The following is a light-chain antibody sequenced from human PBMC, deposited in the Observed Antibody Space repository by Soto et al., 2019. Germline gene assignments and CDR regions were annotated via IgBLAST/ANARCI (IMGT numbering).Light chain of an antibody. Sequence: EIVMTQSPATLSVSPGERATLSCRASQSVSSSFAWYQQKPGQAPRLLIYGASTRATGIPARFSGSGSGTEFPLTISILQSEDFAFYFCQQYNNWPPDRTFGQGTKVEIK. CDR1: QSVSSS. V-gene: IGKV3-15*01. J-gene: IGKJ1*01. CDR3: QQYNNWPPDRT. CDR2: GAS.